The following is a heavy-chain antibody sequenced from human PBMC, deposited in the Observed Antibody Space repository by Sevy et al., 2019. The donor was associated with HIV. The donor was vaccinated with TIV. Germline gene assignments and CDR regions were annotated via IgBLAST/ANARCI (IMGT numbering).Heavy chain of an antibody. CDR3: ARDTEGGSLDY. V-gene: IGHV3-33*01. Sequence: GGSLRLSCAASGFTFSSYGMHWVRQAPGKGLEWVAVIWYDGSNKYYADSVKGRFTISRDNSKNTLYLQMNSLRAEDTAVYYCARDTEGGSLDYWGQGTLVTVSS. D-gene: IGHD1-26*01. CDR1: GFTFSSYG. J-gene: IGHJ4*02. CDR2: IWYDGSNK.